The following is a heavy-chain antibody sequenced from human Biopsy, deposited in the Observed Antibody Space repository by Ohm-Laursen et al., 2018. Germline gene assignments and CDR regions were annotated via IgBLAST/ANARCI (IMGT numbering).Heavy chain of an antibody. D-gene: IGHD5-24*01. CDR3: ARAGVGSDGTDSYYYGMDV. CDR2: ISPSGATT. J-gene: IGHJ6*02. V-gene: IGHV1-46*01. Sequence: SVKVSCNVSGNTFATYHIHWARQAPGQGLEWIGVISPSGATTSFSQKFQGRITMTRDTSTGTVYMDLNSLGSEDTAVYYCARAGVGSDGTDSYYYGMDVWGPGTTVTVSS. CDR1: GNTFATYH.